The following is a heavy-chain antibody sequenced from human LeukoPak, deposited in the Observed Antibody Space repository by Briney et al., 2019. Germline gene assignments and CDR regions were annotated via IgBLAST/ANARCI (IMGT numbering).Heavy chain of an antibody. CDR2: ISYDGSNK. CDR3: ARATVPAVRAEYFQH. D-gene: IGHD2-2*01. CDR1: GFTFSSYG. Sequence: GGSLRLSCAASGFTFSSYGMHWVRQAPGKGLEWVAVISYDGSNKYYADSVKGRFTISRDNSKNTLYLQMNSLRAEDTAVYYCARATVPAVRAEYFQHWGQGTLVTVSS. J-gene: IGHJ1*01. V-gene: IGHV3-30*03.